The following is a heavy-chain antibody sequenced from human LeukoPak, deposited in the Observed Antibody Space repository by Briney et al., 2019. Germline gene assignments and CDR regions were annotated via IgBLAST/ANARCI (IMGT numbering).Heavy chain of an antibody. D-gene: IGHD3-9*01. CDR1: GYTFTSYG. Sequence: ASVKVSCKASGYTFTSYGISWVRQAPGQGLEWMGWISAYNGNTNYAQKLQGRVTKTTDTSTSTAYMELRSLRSDDTAVYYCARDRRPYYDILTGFDYWGQGTLVTVSS. CDR3: ARDRRPYYDILTGFDY. V-gene: IGHV1-18*01. CDR2: ISAYNGNT. J-gene: IGHJ4*02.